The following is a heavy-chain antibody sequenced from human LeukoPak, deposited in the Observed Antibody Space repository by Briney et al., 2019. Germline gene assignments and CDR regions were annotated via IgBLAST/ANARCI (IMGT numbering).Heavy chain of an antibody. CDR3: ARDREISARPGGWFDP. CDR1: GGTINNFA. V-gene: IGHV1-69*01. J-gene: IGHJ5*02. Sequence: SVKVSCKVAGGTINNFAISWVRQAPGQGLEWMGGLSPVLATYAQKFQGRVTITADESTDTVYMELGSLTSEDTATHFCARDREISARPGGWFDPWGQGTLVTVSS. D-gene: IGHD6-6*01. CDR2: LSPVLA.